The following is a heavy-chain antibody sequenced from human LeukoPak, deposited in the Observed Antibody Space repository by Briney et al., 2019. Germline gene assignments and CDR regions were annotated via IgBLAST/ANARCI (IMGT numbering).Heavy chain of an antibody. J-gene: IGHJ3*02. Sequence: GGSLRLSCAASGFSFSSYAMNWVRQAPGKGLEWVSAISGSGGSTFYAHSVKGRFTISRDNSKNTLYLQMHSLRAEDTAVYYCAKGIAAAPPDGFDIWDQGTMVTVSS. CDR2: ISGSGGST. V-gene: IGHV3-23*01. D-gene: IGHD6-13*01. CDR1: GFSFSSYA. CDR3: AKGIAAAPPDGFDI.